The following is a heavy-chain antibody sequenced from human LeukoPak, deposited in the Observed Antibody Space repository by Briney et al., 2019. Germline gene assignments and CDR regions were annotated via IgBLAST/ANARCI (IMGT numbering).Heavy chain of an antibody. J-gene: IGHJ4*02. D-gene: IGHD5-18*01. CDR2: ISFSGTYI. V-gene: IGHV3-21*01. CDR3: ARRASTERGHSYGLDY. CDR1: GFIFSNFG. Sequence: GGSLRLSCAASGFIFSNFGMSWVRQVPGKGLEWVSSISFSGTYIYYADSLKGRITISRDNARRSLFLQMNSLRAEDTAVYYCARRASTERGHSYGLDYWGQGTLVTVSS.